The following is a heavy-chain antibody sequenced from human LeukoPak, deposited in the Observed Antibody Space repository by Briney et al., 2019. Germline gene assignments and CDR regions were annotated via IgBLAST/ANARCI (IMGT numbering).Heavy chain of an antibody. CDR3: ARGPYCGGDCAIDY. V-gene: IGHV2-70*11. J-gene: IGHJ4*02. Sequence: SGPVLVKPTQTLTLTCTFSGFSLSTSGTCVSWIRQPPGKALEWLARIDWDDDKYYSTSLKTRLTISKDTSKNQVVLTMTNMDPVDTATYYCARGPYCGGDCAIDYWGQGTLVTVSS. D-gene: IGHD2-21*02. CDR2: IDWDDDK. CDR1: GFSLSTSGTC.